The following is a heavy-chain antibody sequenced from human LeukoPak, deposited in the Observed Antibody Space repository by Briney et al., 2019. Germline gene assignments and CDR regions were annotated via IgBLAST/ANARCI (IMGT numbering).Heavy chain of an antibody. Sequence: SETLSLTCTVSGGSISSYYWSWIRQPPGKGLEWIGYIYYSGSTNYNPSLKSRVTISVDTSKNQFSLKLSSVTAADTAVYYCARETYYYDSSGPNWGQGTLVTVSS. D-gene: IGHD3-22*01. V-gene: IGHV4-59*12. J-gene: IGHJ4*02. CDR1: GGSISSYY. CDR2: IYYSGST. CDR3: ARETYYYDSSGPN.